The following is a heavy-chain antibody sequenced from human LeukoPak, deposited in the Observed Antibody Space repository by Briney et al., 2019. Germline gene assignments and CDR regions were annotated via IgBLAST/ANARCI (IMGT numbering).Heavy chain of an antibody. D-gene: IGHD5-18*01. J-gene: IGHJ4*02. Sequence: SETLSLTCTVSGGSVSSGSYYWSWIRQPPGKGLEWIGYIYYSGSTNYNPSLKSRVTISVDTSRNQFSLKLSSVTAADTAVYYCARRDFMVTFDYWGQGTLVTVSS. CDR3: ARRDFMVTFDY. CDR1: GGSVSSGSYY. V-gene: IGHV4-61*01. CDR2: IYYSGST.